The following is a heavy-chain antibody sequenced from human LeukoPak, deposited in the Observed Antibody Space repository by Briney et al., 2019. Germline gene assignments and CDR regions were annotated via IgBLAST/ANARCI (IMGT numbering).Heavy chain of an antibody. J-gene: IGHJ6*03. D-gene: IGHD3-10*01. CDR2: ISGSGGST. Sequence: GGSLRLSCAASGFTFSSYGMSWVRQAPGKGLEWVSAISGSGGSTYYADSVKGRFTISRDNSNNMVSLQMNSLRADDTAVYYCAKDVMHYGSGRPYYMDVWGKGTTVTISS. CDR3: AKDVMHYGSGRPYYMDV. V-gene: IGHV3-23*01. CDR1: GFTFSSYG.